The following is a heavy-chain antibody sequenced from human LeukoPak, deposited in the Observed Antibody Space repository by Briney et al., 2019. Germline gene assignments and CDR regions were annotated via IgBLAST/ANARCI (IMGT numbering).Heavy chain of an antibody. D-gene: IGHD3-22*01. CDR1: GFTVSSNY. J-gene: IGHJ4*02. CDR3: ARVVEDYYDSSGYCRN. CDR2: IYSGGST. Sequence: GGSLRLSCAASGFTVSSNYMSWVRQAPGKGLEWASVIYSGGSTYYADSVKGRFTISRDNSKNTLYLQMNSLRAEDTAVYYCARVVEDYYDSSGYCRNWGQGTLVTVSS. V-gene: IGHV3-53*01.